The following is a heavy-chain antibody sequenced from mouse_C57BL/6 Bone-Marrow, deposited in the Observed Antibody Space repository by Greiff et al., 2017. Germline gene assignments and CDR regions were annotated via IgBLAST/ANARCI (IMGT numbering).Heavy chain of an antibody. Sequence: VQLQQSGAELARPGASVKLSCTASGYTFTSYGISWVKQTTGQGLEWIAEIYPRSGYTYYHDKFKGQFTLSADKATSTPYMELRSLSSEDSAVLLCARYYFYAMDYWGQGTSVTVSS. CDR3: ARYYFYAMDY. CDR2: IYPRSGYT. J-gene: IGHJ4*01. D-gene: IGHD1-1*01. V-gene: IGHV1-81*01. CDR1: GYTFTSYG.